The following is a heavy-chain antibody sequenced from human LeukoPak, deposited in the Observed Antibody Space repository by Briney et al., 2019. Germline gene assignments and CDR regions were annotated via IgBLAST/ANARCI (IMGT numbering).Heavy chain of an antibody. D-gene: IGHD1-26*01. CDR3: ARDGGGRPDY. V-gene: IGHV1-46*01. J-gene: IGHJ4*02. CDR1: GGTFSSYA. Sequence: ASVKVSCKASGGTFSSYAISWVRQAPGQGLEWMGIINPSGGSTSYAQKFQGRVTMTRDTSTSTVYMELSSLRSEDTAVYYCARDGGGRPDYWGQGTLVTVSS. CDR2: INPSGGST.